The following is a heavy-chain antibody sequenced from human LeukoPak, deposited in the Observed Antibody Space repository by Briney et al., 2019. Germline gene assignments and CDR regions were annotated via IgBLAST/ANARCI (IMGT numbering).Heavy chain of an antibody. D-gene: IGHD3-16*02. Sequence: PSETLSLTCTVSGGSISSYYWSWIRQPPGKGLEWIGYMFYSGSTNYNPSLKSRVTISVDTSKNQFSLKLSSVTAADTAVYYCARLMITFGGVIVTPPSDSQIDYWGQGTLVTVSS. CDR3: ARLMITFGGVIVTPPSDSQIDY. V-gene: IGHV4-59*12. CDR1: GGSISSYY. J-gene: IGHJ4*02. CDR2: MFYSGST.